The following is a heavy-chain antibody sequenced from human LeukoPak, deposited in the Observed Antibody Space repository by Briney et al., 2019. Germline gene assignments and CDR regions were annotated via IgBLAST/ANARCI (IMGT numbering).Heavy chain of an antibody. V-gene: IGHV3-21*01. CDR1: GFTFGSYS. J-gene: IGHJ5*02. CDR3: ARTKVATTNWFDP. D-gene: IGHD5-24*01. Sequence: GGSLRLSCAVSGFTFGSYSMNWVRQAPGKGLEWVSSISSSSSCIYYADSVKGRFTISRDNAKNSLYLQMNSLRAEDTAVYYCARTKVATTNWFDPWGQGTLVTVSS. CDR2: ISSSSSCI.